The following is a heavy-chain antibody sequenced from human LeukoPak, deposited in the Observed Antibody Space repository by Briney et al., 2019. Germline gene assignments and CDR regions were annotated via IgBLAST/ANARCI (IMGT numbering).Heavy chain of an antibody. CDR1: GGSISSSSYY. Sequence: PSETLSLTCTDSGGSISSSSYYWGWIRQPPGKGLEWIGSIYYSGSTYYNPSLKSRVTISVDTSKNQFSLKLSSVTAADTAVYYCARRRFRGYSYGSYYFDYWGQGTLVTVSS. CDR3: ARRRFRGYSYGSYYFDY. J-gene: IGHJ4*02. D-gene: IGHD5-18*01. CDR2: IYYSGST. V-gene: IGHV4-39*01.